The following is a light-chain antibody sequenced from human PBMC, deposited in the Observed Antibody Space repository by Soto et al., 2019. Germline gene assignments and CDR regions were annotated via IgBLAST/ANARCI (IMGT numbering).Light chain of an antibody. CDR2: GAS. V-gene: IGKV3-15*01. CDR1: QSISDT. CDR3: QQYNNWPPTWT. J-gene: IGKJ1*01. Sequence: EIVLTQSPGTLSLSPGERATLSCRASQSISDTIAWYQQKPGQAPRLLIYGASARATGIPARFSGSGSGTEFTLTISSLQSEDFAVYYCQQYNNWPPTWTFGQGTKVDIK.